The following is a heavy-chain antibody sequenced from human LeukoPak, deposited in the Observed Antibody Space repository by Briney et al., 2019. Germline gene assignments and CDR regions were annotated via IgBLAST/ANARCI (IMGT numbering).Heavy chain of an antibody. Sequence: GGSLRLSCAASGFTFSSYGMHWVRQAPGKWLEWVAFIRYDGSNKYYADSVKGRFTISRGNSKNTLYLQMNSLRAEDTAVYYCAKDCRGGSCYYGGDYWGQGTLVTVSS. CDR2: IRYDGSNK. CDR1: GFTFSSYG. V-gene: IGHV3-30*02. D-gene: IGHD2-15*01. J-gene: IGHJ4*02. CDR3: AKDCRGGSCYYGGDY.